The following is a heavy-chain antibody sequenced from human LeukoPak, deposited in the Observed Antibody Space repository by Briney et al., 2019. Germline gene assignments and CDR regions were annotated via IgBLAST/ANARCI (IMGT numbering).Heavy chain of an antibody. CDR3: ARGGFIAAAGYNWFYP. V-gene: IGHV1-2*02. Sequence: GASVKVSCKASGYTFTSYDIKWVRQATGQGLEWMGWINPNSGGTNYAQKFQGRVTMTRDTSISTAYMELSRLRSDDTAVYYCARGGFIAAAGYNWFYPWGQGTLVTVSS. CDR1: GYTFTSYD. D-gene: IGHD6-13*01. CDR2: INPNSGGT. J-gene: IGHJ5*02.